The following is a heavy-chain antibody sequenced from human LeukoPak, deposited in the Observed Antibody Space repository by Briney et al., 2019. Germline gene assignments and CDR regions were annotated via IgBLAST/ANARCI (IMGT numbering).Heavy chain of an antibody. V-gene: IGHV3-9*01. D-gene: IGHD6-13*01. CDR2: ISWNSGSI. CDR3: SWYDPLFDY. Sequence: QLGGSLRLSCAASGFTFDDYAMHWVRQAPGKGLEWVSGISWNSGSIGYADSVKGRFTISRDNAKNSLYLQMNSLRAEDTALYCSSWYDPLFDYWGQGTLVTVSS. J-gene: IGHJ4*02. CDR1: GFTFDDYA.